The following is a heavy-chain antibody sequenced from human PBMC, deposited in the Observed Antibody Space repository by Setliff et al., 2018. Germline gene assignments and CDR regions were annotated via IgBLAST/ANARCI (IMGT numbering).Heavy chain of an antibody. CDR2: INHSGST. Sequence: LSLTCTVYGASFSDYYWGWIRQPPGKGLEWIEEINHSGSTNYNQSLKRLVTISVDTSKNQFSLKLSSVTAADTAVYYCRFWRGYYKNDYWGQGTLVTVSS. CDR3: RFWRGYYKNDY. CDR1: GASFSDYY. V-gene: IGHV4-34*01. D-gene: IGHD3-3*01. J-gene: IGHJ4*01.